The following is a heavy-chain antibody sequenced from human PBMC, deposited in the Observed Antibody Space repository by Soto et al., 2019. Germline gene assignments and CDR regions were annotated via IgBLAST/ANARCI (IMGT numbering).Heavy chain of an antibody. CDR2: IYYSGST. CDR3: ARDLWGYCGTDCYPLDV. Sequence: SDTLSLTCTVSGGSVSSGSYYWSWIRQPPGKGLEWIGYIYYSGSTNYNPSLKSRVTISVDTSKNQFSLKLNSVTAADTAVYYCARDLWGYCGTDCYPLDVWGQGTLVTVSS. CDR1: GGSVSSGSYY. D-gene: IGHD2-21*02. V-gene: IGHV4-61*01. J-gene: IGHJ4*02.